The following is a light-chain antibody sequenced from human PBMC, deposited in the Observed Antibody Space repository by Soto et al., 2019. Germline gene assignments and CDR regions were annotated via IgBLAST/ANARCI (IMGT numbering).Light chain of an antibody. CDR2: EVS. J-gene: IGLJ1*01. CDR3: CSHAGSNYAFL. CDR1: SSDVGTYRY. V-gene: IGLV2-8*01. Sequence: QSVLTQPPSASGSPGQSVTISRTGTSSDVGTYRYVSWYQHHPGKAPKLIIYEVSKRPSGVPDRFSGSKSGNTASLTVSGLQAEDEADYYCCSHAGSNYAFLFGTGTKLTVL.